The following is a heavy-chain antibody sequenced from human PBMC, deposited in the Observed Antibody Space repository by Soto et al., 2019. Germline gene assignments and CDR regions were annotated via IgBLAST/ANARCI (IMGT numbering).Heavy chain of an antibody. CDR3: ARDIRGFSRAFDY. CDR2: ISSSGNS. J-gene: IGHJ4*02. V-gene: IGHV4-61*08. Sequence: KTSETLSLTCTVSGDSVSSDDFYWTWIRQPPGKGLEWIGYISSSGNSNYNPSLKSRVTMSLETSTNQFSLKLTSVTPADTAVYYCARDIRGFSRAFDYWGQGALVTVSS. D-gene: IGHD5-18*01. CDR1: GDSVSSDDFY.